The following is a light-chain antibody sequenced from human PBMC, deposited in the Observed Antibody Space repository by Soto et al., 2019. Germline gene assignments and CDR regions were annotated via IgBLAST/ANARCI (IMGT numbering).Light chain of an antibody. CDR1: SSDIGAYNY. CDR3: SSYSGSSPLYV. Sequence: QSALTQPASVSGSPGQSITISCTGTSSDIGAYNYVSWYQLHPGKAPKLMIYEVSYRTSGLSNRFSGSKSGNTASLTISGLQAEDEADYFCSSYSGSSPLYVFGTGTQLTVL. V-gene: IGLV2-14*01. CDR2: EVS. J-gene: IGLJ1*01.